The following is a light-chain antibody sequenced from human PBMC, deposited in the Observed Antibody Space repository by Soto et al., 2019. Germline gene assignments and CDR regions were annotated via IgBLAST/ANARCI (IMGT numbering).Light chain of an antibody. CDR3: QSYDSSLRGRV. CDR2: GNN. J-gene: IGLJ3*02. CDR1: RSNIGAGYD. V-gene: IGLV1-40*01. Sequence: QSVLTQPPSVSGAPGRRVTISCTGSRSNIGAGYDVHWYQQLPGTAPKLLIYGNNNRPSGVPDRFSGSKSGTSASLAITGLQAEDEADYYCQSYDSSLRGRVFGGGTKLTVL.